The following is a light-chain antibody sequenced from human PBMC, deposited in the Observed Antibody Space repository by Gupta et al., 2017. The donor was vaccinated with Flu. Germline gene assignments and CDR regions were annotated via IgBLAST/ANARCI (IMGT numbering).Light chain of an antibody. CDR2: GAY. V-gene: IGKV1-39*01. CDR3: QQSDSTPWYN. J-gene: IGKJ2*01. CDR1: QRINNY. Sequence: DIQMTQSPSSLSASVGDRVTMTCRASQRINNYLNWYQHKPGKAPKLLIYGAYRLQSGVPSRFSGSGYGTDFTLTISSRQPEDFGTYYCQQSDSTPWYNFGQGTKMEIK.